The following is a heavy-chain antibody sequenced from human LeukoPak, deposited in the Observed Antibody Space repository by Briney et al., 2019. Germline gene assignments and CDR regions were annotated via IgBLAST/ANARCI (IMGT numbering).Heavy chain of an antibody. CDR3: ARSEYYDFWSGFNWFDP. Sequence: SETLSLTCAVYGGSFSGYYWSWIRQPPGKGLEWIGEINHSGSTNYNPSLKSRVTISVDTSKNQFSLKLSSVTAADTAVYYCARSEYYDFWSGFNWFDPWGQGTLVTLSS. V-gene: IGHV4-34*01. CDR2: INHSGST. J-gene: IGHJ5*02. D-gene: IGHD3-3*01. CDR1: GGSFSGYY.